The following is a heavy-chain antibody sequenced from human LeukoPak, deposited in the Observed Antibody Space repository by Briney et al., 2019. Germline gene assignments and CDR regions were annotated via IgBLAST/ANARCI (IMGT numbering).Heavy chain of an antibody. CDR3: ARDPSGYYYMDV. CDR1: GVSISSYY. V-gene: IGHV4-4*07. CDR2: IYTSGST. J-gene: IGHJ6*03. D-gene: IGHD6-25*01. Sequence: SETLSLTCTVSGVSISSYYWSWLRQPPGKGLEWIGRIYTSGSTNYNPSLKSRVTMSVDTSKNQFSLKLSSVTAADTAVYYCARDPSGYYYMDVWGKGTTVTVSS.